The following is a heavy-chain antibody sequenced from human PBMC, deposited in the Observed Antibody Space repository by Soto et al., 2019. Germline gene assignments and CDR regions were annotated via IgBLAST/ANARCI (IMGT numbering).Heavy chain of an antibody. Sequence: GGSLRLSCAASGFTFSSYGMHWVRQAPGKGLEWVAVIWYDGSNKYYADSVKGRFTISRDNSKNTLYLQMNSLRAEDTAVYYCAREEVVQRERPGPYYYYGMDVWGQGTTVTVSS. V-gene: IGHV3-33*01. J-gene: IGHJ6*02. CDR2: IWYDGSNK. CDR3: AREEVVQRERPGPYYYYGMDV. CDR1: GFTFSSYG. D-gene: IGHD1-1*01.